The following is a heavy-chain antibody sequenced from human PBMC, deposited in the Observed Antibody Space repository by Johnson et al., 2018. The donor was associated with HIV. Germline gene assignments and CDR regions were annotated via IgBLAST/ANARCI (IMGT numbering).Heavy chain of an antibody. V-gene: IGHV3-30*04. CDR2: ISYDGSNE. Sequence: QVQLVESGGGVVQPGRSLRLSCAASGFTFSSYTMYWVRQAPGKGLEWVAVISYDGSNEYYADSVKGRFTISRDNSKNTLYLQMSGLRAGDTAVYYCARGRASWELYDAFEIWGQGTMVIVSS. CDR1: GFTFSSYT. CDR3: ARGRASWELYDAFEI. J-gene: IGHJ3*02. D-gene: IGHD1-26*01.